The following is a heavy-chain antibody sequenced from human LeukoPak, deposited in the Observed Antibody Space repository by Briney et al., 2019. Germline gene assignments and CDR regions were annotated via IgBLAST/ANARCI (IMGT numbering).Heavy chain of an antibody. CDR3: ARIGYCSSTSCYEGDY. CDR1: GYTFTSYG. V-gene: IGHV1-18*01. CDR2: ISAYNGNT. Sequence: ASVKVSCKASGYTFTSYGISWVRQAPGQGLEWMGWISAYNGNTNYAQKLQGRVTMTTDTSTSTAYMELRSLRPDDTAVYYCARIGYCSSTSCYEGDYWGQGTLVTVSS. J-gene: IGHJ4*02. D-gene: IGHD2-2*01.